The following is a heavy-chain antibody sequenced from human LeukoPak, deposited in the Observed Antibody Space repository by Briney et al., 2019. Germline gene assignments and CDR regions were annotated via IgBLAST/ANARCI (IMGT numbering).Heavy chain of an antibody. CDR3: TRVFVLGIAVVTEGYYMDV. CDR1: GFTFGDYA. V-gene: IGHV3-49*03. D-gene: IGHD6-19*01. Sequence: GGSLRLSCTASGFTFGDYAMSWFRQAPGKGLEWVGFIRSKAYGGTTEYAASVKGRFTISRDDSKSIAYLQMNSLKTEDTAVYYCTRVFVLGIAVVTEGYYMDVWGKGTTVTVSS. J-gene: IGHJ6*03. CDR2: IRSKAYGGTT.